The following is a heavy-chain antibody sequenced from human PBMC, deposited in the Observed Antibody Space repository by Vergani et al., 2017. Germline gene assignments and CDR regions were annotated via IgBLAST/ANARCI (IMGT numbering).Heavy chain of an antibody. CDR3: ARDLLPNYDFWSGYSHAYYYYYGMDV. J-gene: IGHJ6*02. Sequence: EVQLVESGGGLVQPGGSLRLSCAASGFTFSSYWMHWVRQAPGKGLVWVSRINSDGSSTSYADSVKGRFTISRDNAKNTLYLQMNSLRAEDTAVYYCARDLLPNYDFWSGYSHAYYYYYGMDVWGQXP. CDR2: INSDGSST. D-gene: IGHD3-3*01. CDR1: GFTFSSYW. V-gene: IGHV3-74*01.